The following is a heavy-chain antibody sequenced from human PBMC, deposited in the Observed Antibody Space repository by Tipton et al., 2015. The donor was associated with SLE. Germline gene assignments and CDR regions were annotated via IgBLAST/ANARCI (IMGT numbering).Heavy chain of an antibody. CDR2: IGGNGGST. V-gene: IGHV3-23*01. J-gene: IGHJ5*01. D-gene: IGHD1-7*01. CDR1: GSTFSSYA. Sequence: LRLSCAASGSTFSSYAMSWVRQAPGQGLEWISSIGGNGGSTYHADSVEGRFTIVRDNSKNTLYLQMNSLRVEDTALYYCAKGPPNWNLHWFDSWGQGTLVTVSS. CDR3: AKGPPNWNLHWFDS.